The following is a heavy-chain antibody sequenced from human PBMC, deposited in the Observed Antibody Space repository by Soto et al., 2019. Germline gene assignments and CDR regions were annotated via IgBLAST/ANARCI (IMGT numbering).Heavy chain of an antibody. Sequence: GGSLRLSCAASGFTFSRYAMSWVRQAPGKGLEWVSAISGSGGSTYYADSVKGRFTISRDNSKNTLYLQMNSLRAEDTAVYYCAKDGTRELSCYWGQGTLVTVSS. CDR1: GFTFSRYA. D-gene: IGHD3-16*02. CDR2: ISGSGGST. J-gene: IGHJ4*02. V-gene: IGHV3-23*01. CDR3: AKDGTRELSCY.